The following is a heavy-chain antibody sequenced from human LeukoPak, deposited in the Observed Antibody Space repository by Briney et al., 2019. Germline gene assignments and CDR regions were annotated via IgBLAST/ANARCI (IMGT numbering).Heavy chain of an antibody. CDR1: GGSFSGYY. CDR3: ARQAPRDSSGYYLLQFGAFDI. V-gene: IGHV4-34*01. J-gene: IGHJ3*02. CDR2: INHSGST. D-gene: IGHD3-22*01. Sequence: PSETLSLTCAVYGGSFSGYYWSWIRQPPGKGLEWIGEINHSGSTNYNPSLKSRVTISVDTSKNQFSLKLSSVTAADTAVYYCARQAPRDSSGYYLLQFGAFDIWGQGTMVTVSS.